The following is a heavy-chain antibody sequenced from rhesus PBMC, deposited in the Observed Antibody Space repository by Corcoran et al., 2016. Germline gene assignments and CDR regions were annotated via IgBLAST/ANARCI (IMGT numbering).Heavy chain of an antibody. Sequence: EVQLVESGGGVVQPGGSLRLSCAASGFTFDDYAMHWVRQAPGKGLEWFSGISCSGVNTYYADSVKGQYTISRDNAKNSLYLQMGSLRAEDTALYYCARAKHYYDSGYYTGYFDYWGQGVLVTVSS. D-gene: IGHD3-28*01. J-gene: IGHJ4*01. CDR3: ARAKHYYDSGYYTGYFDY. CDR2: ISCSGVNT. CDR1: GFTFDDYA. V-gene: IGHV3-201*01.